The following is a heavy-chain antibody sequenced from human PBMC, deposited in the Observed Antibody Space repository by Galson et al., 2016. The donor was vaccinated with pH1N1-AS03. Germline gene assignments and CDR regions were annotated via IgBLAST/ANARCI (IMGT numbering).Heavy chain of an antibody. Sequence: SLRLSCAASGFTFSSYAMNWVRQAPGKGLEWVSAISNSGGTTYYADSVKGRFTISRDNSKNTLYLQMNSLRAEDPAVYYCAKASAAAGTRTFDYWGQGTLVTVSS. CDR1: GFTFSSYA. D-gene: IGHD6-13*01. J-gene: IGHJ4*02. CDR3: AKASAAAGTRTFDY. CDR2: ISNSGGTT. V-gene: IGHV3-23*01.